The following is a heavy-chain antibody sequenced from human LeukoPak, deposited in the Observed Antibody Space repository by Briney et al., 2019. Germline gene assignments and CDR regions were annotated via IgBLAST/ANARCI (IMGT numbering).Heavy chain of an antibody. D-gene: IGHD6-6*01. CDR3: ARDVGARLPGY. Sequence: PSGTLSLTCAVSGDSISSNNWWSWVRQPPGKGLGWIGEIYHSGNTNYNPSLKSRVNISVDKSKNQLSLKLSSVTAADTAMYYCARDVGARLPGYWGQGTLVTVSS. CDR1: GDSISSNNW. CDR2: IYHSGNT. V-gene: IGHV4-4*02. J-gene: IGHJ4*02.